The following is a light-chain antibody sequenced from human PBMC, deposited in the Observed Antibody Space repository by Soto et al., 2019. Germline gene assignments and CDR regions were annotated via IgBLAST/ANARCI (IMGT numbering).Light chain of an antibody. J-gene: IGLJ2*01. CDR3: SSYSGSTAVV. Sequence: QSALTQPTSVSGSPGQSITISCTGTSSDVGGYNYVSWYQQHPGKAPKLMIYNVSNRPSGVSNRFSGSKSGNTASLTISGLQAEDEADYYCSSYSGSTAVVFVGGTKVTVL. V-gene: IGLV2-14*01. CDR1: SSDVGGYNY. CDR2: NVS.